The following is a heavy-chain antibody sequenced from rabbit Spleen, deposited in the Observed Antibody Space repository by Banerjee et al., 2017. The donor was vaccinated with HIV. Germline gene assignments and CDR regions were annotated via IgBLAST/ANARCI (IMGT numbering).Heavy chain of an antibody. CDR2: INAVTGKA. CDR1: GVSFSSNHY. J-gene: IGHJ4*01. Sequence: QSLEESGGGLVKPGASLTLTCTASGVSFSSNHYMCWVRQAPGKGLEWIACINAVTGKAVYASWAKGRFTFSKTSSTTVTLQMTSLTAADTATYFCARDLVGVIGWNFYLWGPGTLVTVS. CDR3: ARDLVGVIGWNFYL. D-gene: IGHD1-1*01. V-gene: IGHV1S40*01.